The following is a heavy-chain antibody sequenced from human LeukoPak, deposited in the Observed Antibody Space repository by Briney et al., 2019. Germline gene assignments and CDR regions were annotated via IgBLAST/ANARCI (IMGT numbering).Heavy chain of an antibody. Sequence: GGSLRLSCAASGFTFNYYWMSWVRQAPGKGLDWVANINEDGSVKHYVDSVKGRFTISRDNAKNSVYLHMNSPRAEDTAVYYCATSAAAAGTEWGQGILVTVSP. J-gene: IGHJ4*02. V-gene: IGHV3-7*03. CDR1: GFTFNYYW. CDR2: INEDGSVK. CDR3: ATSAAAAGTE. D-gene: IGHD6-13*01.